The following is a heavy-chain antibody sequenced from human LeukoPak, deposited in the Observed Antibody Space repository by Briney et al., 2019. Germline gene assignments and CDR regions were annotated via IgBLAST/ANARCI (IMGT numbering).Heavy chain of an antibody. D-gene: IGHD2-8*01. Sequence: TGGSLRLSCAASGFTFSSYSMNWVRQAPGKGLEWVSSISSSSYIYYADSVKGRFTISRDNAKNSLYLQMNSLRAEDTAVYYCARDTIPYCTNGVCFGDNWFDPWGQGTLVTASS. CDR1: GFTFSSYS. V-gene: IGHV3-21*01. CDR3: ARDTIPYCTNGVCFGDNWFDP. J-gene: IGHJ5*02. CDR2: ISSSSYI.